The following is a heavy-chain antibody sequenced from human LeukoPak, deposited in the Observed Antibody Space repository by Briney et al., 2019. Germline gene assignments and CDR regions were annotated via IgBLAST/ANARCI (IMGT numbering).Heavy chain of an antibody. CDR2: ISSSSSYT. Sequence: GGSLRLSCAASGFTFSDYYMSWIRQAPGKGLEWASYISSSSSYTNYADSVKGRFTISRDNAKNSLYLQMNSLRAEDTAVYYCARDGAVVPRFDAAAGFDYWGQGTLVTVSS. J-gene: IGHJ4*02. CDR1: GFTFSDYY. V-gene: IGHV3-11*06. D-gene: IGHD2-2*01. CDR3: ARDGAVVPRFDAAAGFDY.